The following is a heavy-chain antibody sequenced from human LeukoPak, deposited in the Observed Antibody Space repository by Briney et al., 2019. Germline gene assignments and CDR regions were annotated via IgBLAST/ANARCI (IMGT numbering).Heavy chain of an antibody. Sequence: GGSLRLSCAASGLMFSNFAMSWVRQAPGKGLEWVSTIYYSGGNTYSADSVKGRFTISRDNAKNTLYLQMNSLRAEDTAVYYCAEDQGQAVVPRRFDYWGQGTLVTVSS. CDR3: AEDQGQAVVPRRFDY. CDR1: GLMFSNFA. J-gene: IGHJ4*02. CDR2: IYYSGGNT. D-gene: IGHD2-2*01. V-gene: IGHV3-23*01.